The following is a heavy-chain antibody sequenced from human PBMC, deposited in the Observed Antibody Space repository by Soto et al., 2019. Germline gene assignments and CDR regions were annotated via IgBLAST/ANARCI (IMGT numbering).Heavy chain of an antibody. Sequence: GGSLRLSCAASGFTFSSYGMHWVRQAPGKGLEWVAVISYDGSNKYYADSVKGRFTISRDNSKNTLYLQMNSLRAEDTAVYYCAKDLGSGSYGSLFYWGQGTLVTVSS. D-gene: IGHD1-26*01. V-gene: IGHV3-30*18. CDR2: ISYDGSNK. J-gene: IGHJ4*02. CDR1: GFTFSSYG. CDR3: AKDLGSGSYGSLFY.